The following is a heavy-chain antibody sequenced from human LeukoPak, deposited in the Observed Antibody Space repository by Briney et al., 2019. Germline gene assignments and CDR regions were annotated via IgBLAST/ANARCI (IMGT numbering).Heavy chain of an antibody. CDR1: GFTFSSSA. CDR3: ARDLMVSGVYFDY. Sequence: GGSLRLSCAASGFTFSSSAMSWVCQAPGRGLEWISFISRDNTIYYTDSVKGRFTISRDNAKNSLYLQMDSLRDEDSAVYYCARDLMVSGVYFDYWGHGTLVTVSS. J-gene: IGHJ4*01. CDR2: ISRDNTI. V-gene: IGHV3-48*02. D-gene: IGHD3-10*01.